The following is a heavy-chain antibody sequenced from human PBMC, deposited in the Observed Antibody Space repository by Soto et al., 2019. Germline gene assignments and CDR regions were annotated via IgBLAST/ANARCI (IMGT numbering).Heavy chain of an antibody. Sequence: QVTLKESGPVLLKPTETLTLTCTVSGFSLSTARMGVSWIRQPPGKALEWLAHIFSNDEKSYKTSLKSRLTIPKDTSKSQVVLTMTNMDPVDTATYYCARVNWNGVYNWFVPWGQGTLVTVSS. J-gene: IGHJ5*02. D-gene: IGHD1-20*01. CDR3: ARVNWNGVYNWFVP. CDR2: IFSNDEK. CDR1: GFSLSTARMG. V-gene: IGHV2-26*01.